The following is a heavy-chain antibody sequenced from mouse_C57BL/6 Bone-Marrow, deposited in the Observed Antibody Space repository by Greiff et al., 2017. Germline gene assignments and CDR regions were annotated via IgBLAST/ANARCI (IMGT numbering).Heavy chain of an antibody. J-gene: IGHJ2*01. V-gene: IGHV1-63*01. Sequence: QVQLQQSGAELVRPGTSVKMSCTASGYTFTNYWIGWAKQRPGHGLEWIGDIYPGGGYTNYNEKFKGKATLTADKSSSTAYMQFSSLTSEDSAIYYCARYRLNYFDYWGQGTTLTVSS. D-gene: IGHD2-12*01. CDR2: IYPGGGYT. CDR1: GYTFTNYW. CDR3: ARYRLNYFDY.